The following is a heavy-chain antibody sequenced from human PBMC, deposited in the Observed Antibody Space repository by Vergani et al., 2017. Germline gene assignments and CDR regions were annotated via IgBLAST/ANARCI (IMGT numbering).Heavy chain of an antibody. J-gene: IGHJ4*02. D-gene: IGHD6-13*01. V-gene: IGHV5-51*01. CDR3: ARLSSRYSSSWSPFDY. CDR2: IYPGDSDT. Sequence: EVQLVQSGAEVKKPGESLKISCKCSGYSFTSYWIGWVRQMPGKGLEWTGIIYPGDSDTRYSPSFQGQVTISADKSISTAYLQWSSLKASDTAMYYCARLSSRYSSSWSPFDYWGQGTLVTVSS. CDR1: GYSFTSYW.